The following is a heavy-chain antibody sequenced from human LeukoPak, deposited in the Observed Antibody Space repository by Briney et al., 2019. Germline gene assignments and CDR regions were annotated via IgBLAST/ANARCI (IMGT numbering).Heavy chain of an antibody. Sequence: GGSLRLSCAASGVTVSNNYMNWVRQAPGQGLEWVSLIYSGGSTYYADSVKGRFTISRDNSKNTLYLQMNSLRAEDTAVYYCARDPPAVAANTYGWGQGTLVTVSP. V-gene: IGHV3-66*01. D-gene: IGHD6-6*01. CDR3: ARDPPAVAANTYG. CDR1: GVTVSNNY. J-gene: IGHJ4*02. CDR2: IYSGGST.